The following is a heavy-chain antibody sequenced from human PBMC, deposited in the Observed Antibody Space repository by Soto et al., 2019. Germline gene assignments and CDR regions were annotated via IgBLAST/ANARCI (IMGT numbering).Heavy chain of an antibody. J-gene: IGHJ6*02. D-gene: IGHD3-3*01. CDR1: GGTFSSYA. CDR3: ARRLRFLEMGYYGMDV. V-gene: IGHV1-69*12. Sequence: QVQLVQSGAEVKKPGSSVKVSCKASGGTFSSYAISWVRQAPGQGLEWMGGIIPIFGTANYAQKFQGRVTITADESTSTPYMELSSLRSEDTAVYYCARRLRFLEMGYYGMDVWGQGTTVTVSS. CDR2: IIPIFGTA.